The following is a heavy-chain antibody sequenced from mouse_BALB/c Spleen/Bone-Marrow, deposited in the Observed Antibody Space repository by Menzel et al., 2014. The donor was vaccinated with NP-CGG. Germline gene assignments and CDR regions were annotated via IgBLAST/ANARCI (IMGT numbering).Heavy chain of an antibody. CDR1: GFTFSNYG. J-gene: IGHJ2*01. Sequence: EVKVGESGGDLVKPGGSLKLSGAASGFTFSNYGMSWVRQIPDKRLEWVATISSGGTYTFYPDSVKGRFTISRDNTKNTLTLQMTSLKSEDTAMYYCARRRDYDYFDYWGQGTTLTVSS. CDR3: ARRRDYDYFDY. V-gene: IGHV5-6*02. CDR2: ISSGGTYT. D-gene: IGHD2-4*01.